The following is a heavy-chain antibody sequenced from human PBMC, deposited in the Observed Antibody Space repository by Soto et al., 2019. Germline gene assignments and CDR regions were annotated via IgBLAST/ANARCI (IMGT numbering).Heavy chain of an antibody. Sequence: SVKVSCKASGGTFRSYAISWVRQAPGQGLEWMGGIIPIFGTANYAQKFQGRVTITADESTSTAYLELSSLRSDYTAVYYCARAPKWGPYVLLCYWGQGTLVTVSS. CDR2: IIPIFGTA. CDR1: GGTFRSYA. CDR3: ARAPKWGPYVLLCY. V-gene: IGHV1-69*13. D-gene: IGHD3-10*01. J-gene: IGHJ4*02.